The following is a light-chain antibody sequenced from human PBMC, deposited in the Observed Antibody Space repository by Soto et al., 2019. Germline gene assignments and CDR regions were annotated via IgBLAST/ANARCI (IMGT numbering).Light chain of an antibody. Sequence: EIALTQTPRTLSFSPGVRATLSCRPSESVSSSYFAWYQLKPGHAPGLLISGASSRATGIPDRFSSSGSGTDFTLPISRLEPEDVAVYYCQQYGSSPLTFGGGTKVDIK. J-gene: IGKJ4*01. CDR1: ESVSSSY. CDR2: GAS. V-gene: IGKV3-20*01. CDR3: QQYGSSPLT.